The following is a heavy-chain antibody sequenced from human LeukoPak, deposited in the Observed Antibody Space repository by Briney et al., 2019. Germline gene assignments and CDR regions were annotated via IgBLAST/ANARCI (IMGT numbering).Heavy chain of an antibody. Sequence: GGSLRLSCAASGFTFSSYAMHWVRQAPGKGLEWVAVISYDGSNKYYVDSVKGRFTISRDNSKNTLYLQMNSLRAEDTAVYYCARGTTLKTYYYDSSATFDYWGQGTLVTVSS. CDR1: GFTFSSYA. CDR2: ISYDGSNK. D-gene: IGHD3-22*01. J-gene: IGHJ4*02. CDR3: ARGTTLKTYYYDSSATFDY. V-gene: IGHV3-30-3*01.